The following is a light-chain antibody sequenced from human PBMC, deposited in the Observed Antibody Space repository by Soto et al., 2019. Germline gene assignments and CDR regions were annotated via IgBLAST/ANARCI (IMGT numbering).Light chain of an antibody. CDR3: QQYNNWPLT. CDR1: QSVSSSY. V-gene: IGKV3-15*01. J-gene: IGKJ5*01. Sequence: PGERVTLSCRASQSVSSSYLAWYQQKPGQAPRLLIYGASSRATGIPVRFSGSGSGTEFTLTISSLQSEDFAVYYCQQYNNWPLTFGQGTRLEIK. CDR2: GAS.